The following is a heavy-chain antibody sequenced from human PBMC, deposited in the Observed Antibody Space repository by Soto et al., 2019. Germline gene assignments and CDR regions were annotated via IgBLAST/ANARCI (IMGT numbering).Heavy chain of an antibody. D-gene: IGHD2-2*01. CDR1: GYIFTSYY. CDR2: INPSGGST. V-gene: IGHV1-46*01. Sequence: ASVKVSCKASGYIFTSYYMHWVRQAPGQGLEWMGIINPSGGSTSYAQKFQGRVTMTRDTSTSTVYMELSSLRSEDTAVYYCARVCSSTSCYEGVDYWGQGTLVTVSS. J-gene: IGHJ4*02. CDR3: ARVCSSTSCYEGVDY.